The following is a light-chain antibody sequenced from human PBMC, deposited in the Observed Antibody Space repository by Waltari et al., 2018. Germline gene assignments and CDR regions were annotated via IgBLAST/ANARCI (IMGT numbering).Light chain of an antibody. Sequence: QSALTQPASVSGSPGQSITIPCPGTSSDVGGYNYVSWYQQHPGKAPKVMIYDVSKRPSGVSNRFSGSKSGNTASLTISGLQAEDEADYYCSSYTSSSTWVFGGGTKLTVL. CDR1: SSDVGGYNY. J-gene: IGLJ3*02. CDR2: DVS. V-gene: IGLV2-14*01. CDR3: SSYTSSSTWV.